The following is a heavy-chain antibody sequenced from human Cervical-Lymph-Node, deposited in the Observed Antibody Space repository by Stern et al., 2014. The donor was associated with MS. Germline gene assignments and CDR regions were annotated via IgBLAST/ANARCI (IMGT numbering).Heavy chain of an antibody. CDR1: GD. J-gene: IGHJ5*02. Sequence: VQLVQSGADVKKPGSSVRVSCKASGDISWLRQAPGQGLEYMGGIIRPVGPGQYTKRFQGRLTNPADKSTNTTYMELSSLRSDDTAIYYCATGAGDNWFDPWGQGTLVSVSS. CDR2: IIRPVGPG. V-gene: IGHV1-69*06. D-gene: IGHD3-10*01. CDR3: ATGAGDNWFDP.